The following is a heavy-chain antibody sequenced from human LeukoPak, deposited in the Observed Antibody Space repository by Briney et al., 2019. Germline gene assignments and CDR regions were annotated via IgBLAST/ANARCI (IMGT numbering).Heavy chain of an antibody. CDR2: IKSKTDGGTT. D-gene: IGHD1-26*01. V-gene: IGHV3-15*01. J-gene: IGHJ4*02. CDR1: GFTFSDAW. CDR3: TRIIKSGSFDY. Sequence: GGSLRLSCAASGFTFSDAWMTWVRQAPGKGLEWVGRIKSKTDGGTTDYAAPVKGRFTISRDDSTNTLFPQMNSLKTEDTALYYCTRIIKSGSFDYWGQGTLVTVSS.